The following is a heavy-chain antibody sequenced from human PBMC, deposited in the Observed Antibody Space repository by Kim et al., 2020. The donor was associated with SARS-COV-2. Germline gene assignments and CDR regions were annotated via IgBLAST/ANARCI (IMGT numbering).Heavy chain of an antibody. CDR2: ST. CDR3: ARVGDSHFDY. Sequence: STYYNASLKSRVTISVDTSKNQFSLKLTSVTAADTAVYYCARVGDSHFDYWGQGTLVTVSS. J-gene: IGHJ4*02. D-gene: IGHD2-21*02. V-gene: IGHV4-39*01.